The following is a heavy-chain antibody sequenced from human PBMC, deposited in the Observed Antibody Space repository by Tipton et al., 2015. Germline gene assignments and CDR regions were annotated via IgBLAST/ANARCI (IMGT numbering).Heavy chain of an antibody. V-gene: IGHV4-4*02. D-gene: IGHD3-9*01. CDR2: IYYSGNT. CDR1: GDYISSRNW. J-gene: IGHJ4*02. Sequence: TLSLTCAVSGDYISSRNWWSWVRQPPGKGLEWIGTIYYSGNTYYNPSLKSRVTISVDTSKNQFSLKLSSVTAADTAVYYCARLPPPELRYFDWLSHFDYWGQGTVVTVSS. CDR3: ARLPPPELRYFDWLSHFDY.